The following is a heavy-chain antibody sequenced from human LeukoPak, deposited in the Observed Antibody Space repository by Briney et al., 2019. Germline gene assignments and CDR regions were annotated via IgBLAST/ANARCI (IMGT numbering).Heavy chain of an antibody. CDR1: GFTFSSYG. V-gene: IGHV3-33*01. CDR3: ARWDDYYDTSGYYPDF. Sequence: GRSLRLSCAASGFTFSSYGMHWVRQAPGKGLEWVAVIWYDGSNKYYADSVKGRFIISRDNPKNMAYLQMNSLRAEDTAVYYCARWDDYYDTSGYYPDFWGQGTLVIVSS. D-gene: IGHD3-22*01. CDR2: IWYDGSNK. J-gene: IGHJ4*02.